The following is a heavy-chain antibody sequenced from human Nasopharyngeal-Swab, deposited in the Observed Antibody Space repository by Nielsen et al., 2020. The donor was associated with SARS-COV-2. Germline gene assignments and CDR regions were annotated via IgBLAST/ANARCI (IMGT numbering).Heavy chain of an antibody. CDR2: IIPIFGTA. CDR1: GGTFSSYA. CDR3: ARAGWGSSGSNWFDP. D-gene: IGHD3-22*01. Sequence: SVKVSCKASGGTFSSYAISWVRQAPGQGLEWMGGIIPIFGTANYAQKFQGRVTITADESTSTAYMELSSLGSEDTAVYYCARAGWGSSGSNWFDPWGQGTLVTVSS. V-gene: IGHV1-69*13. J-gene: IGHJ5*02.